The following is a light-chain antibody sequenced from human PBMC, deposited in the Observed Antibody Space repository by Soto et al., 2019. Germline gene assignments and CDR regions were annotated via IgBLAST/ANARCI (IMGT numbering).Light chain of an antibody. CDR2: DVS. Sequence: QSVLTQPASVSGSPGQSITISCTGTSSDVGGYNYVSWYQQHPGKAPKFMIYDVSNRPSGVSNRFSGSKSGNTASLTISGLQAEDEADYYCSSYQPSNTRQIVFGTGTKVTVL. J-gene: IGLJ1*01. CDR1: SSDVGGYNY. CDR3: SSYQPSNTRQIV. V-gene: IGLV2-14*01.